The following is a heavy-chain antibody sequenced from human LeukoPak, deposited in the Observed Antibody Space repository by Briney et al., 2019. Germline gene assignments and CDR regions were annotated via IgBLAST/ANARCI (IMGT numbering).Heavy chain of an antibody. CDR1: GYTFTGYY. J-gene: IGHJ4*02. D-gene: IGHD2-8*01. CDR3: ARAVPAPCGYSTNGVRRPWGLYY. CDR2: INPNSGGT. Sequence: GASVKVSCKASGYTFTGYYMHWVRQAPGQGLEWMGWINPNSGGTNYAQKFQGRVTMTRDTSISTAYMELSRLRSDDTAVYYCARAVPAPCGYSTNGVRRPWGLYYWGQGTLVTVSS. V-gene: IGHV1-2*02.